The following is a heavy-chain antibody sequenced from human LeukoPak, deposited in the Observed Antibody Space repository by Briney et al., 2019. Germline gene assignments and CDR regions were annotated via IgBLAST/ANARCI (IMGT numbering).Heavy chain of an antibody. CDR3: ARDGRYYYGSGSHYFDI. D-gene: IGHD3-10*01. CDR1: GFTFSGYW. V-gene: IGHV3-7*01. J-gene: IGHJ3*02. CDR2: IKQDGSEK. Sequence: GGSLRLSCAASGFTFSGYWMNWVRQAPGKGLEWVANIKQDGSEKYYVDSVKGRFTISRDNAKNSLYLQMNSLRAEDTAVYYCARDGRYYYGSGSHYFDIWGQGTMVTVSS.